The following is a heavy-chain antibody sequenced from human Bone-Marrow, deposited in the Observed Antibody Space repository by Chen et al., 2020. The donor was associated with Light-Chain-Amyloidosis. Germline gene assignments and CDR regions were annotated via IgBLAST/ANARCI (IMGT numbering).Heavy chain of an antibody. J-gene: IGHJ5*02. CDR3: ARGKRSESIAAAGTASVWFDP. Sequence: VHLPPFSPALFPPSHSLSLPSALSGGSFSGYNWSWSLQPPGEGLEWIGEINHSGSTNYNPSLKSRVTISVDTSKNQFALKLSAGTAADTEGEDGARGKRSESIAAAGTASVWFDPWGQGTLVTVSS. CDR2: INHSGST. CDR1: GGSFSGYN. D-gene: IGHD6-13*01. V-gene: IGHV4-34*01.